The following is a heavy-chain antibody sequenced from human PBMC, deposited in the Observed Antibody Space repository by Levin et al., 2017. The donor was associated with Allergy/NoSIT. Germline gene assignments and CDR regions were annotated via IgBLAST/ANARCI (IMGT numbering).Heavy chain of an antibody. CDR2: IGGSGGST. D-gene: IGHD3-10*01. J-gene: IGHJ6*02. CDR3: AKGVYGAGSLYYSGLDV. CDR1: GFMFSSYA. V-gene: IGHV3-23*01. Sequence: GGSLRLSCAASGFMFSSYAMSWVRQAPGKGLEWVSTIGGSGGSTYSADSVKGRFTISRDNSKNTLYLQMNSLRAEDTAVYYCAKGVYGAGSLYYSGLDVWGQGTTVTVSS.